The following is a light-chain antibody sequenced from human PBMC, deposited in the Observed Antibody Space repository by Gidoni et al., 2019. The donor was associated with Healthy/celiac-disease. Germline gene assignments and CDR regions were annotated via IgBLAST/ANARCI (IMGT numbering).Light chain of an antibody. Sequence: IQMTQSPSTPSASVGDRVTIPCRASQSISSWLAWYQQKPGKAPKLLIYKASSLESGVPSRFSGSGSGTEFTLTISSLQPDDFATYYCQQYKSYSQTFGQGTKVEIK. CDR3: QQYKSYSQT. J-gene: IGKJ1*01. CDR2: KAS. CDR1: QSISSW. V-gene: IGKV1-5*03.